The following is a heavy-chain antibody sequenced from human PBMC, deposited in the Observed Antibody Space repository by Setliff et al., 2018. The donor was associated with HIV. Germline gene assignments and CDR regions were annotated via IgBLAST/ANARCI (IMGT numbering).Heavy chain of an antibody. Sequence: PSETLSLTCSVSGDSISNNKYYWSWIRQPPGKGLEWIGYIYYSGSTNYNPSLKSRVTISVDTAKNQFSLKLSSVTAADTAVYYCAKSSPSIGYISDHWGQGTLVTVSS. J-gene: IGHJ4*02. CDR1: GDSISNNKYY. V-gene: IGHV4-61*01. CDR3: AKSSPSIGYISDH. D-gene: IGHD5-12*01. CDR2: IYYSGST.